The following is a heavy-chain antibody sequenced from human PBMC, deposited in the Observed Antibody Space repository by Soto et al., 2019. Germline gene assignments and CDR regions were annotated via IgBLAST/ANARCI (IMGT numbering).Heavy chain of an antibody. CDR3: TTASQNYDFWSGYYYYYGMDV. J-gene: IGHJ6*02. D-gene: IGHD3-3*01. CDR1: GFTFSNAW. Sequence: GGSLRLSCAASGFTFSNAWMNWVRQAPGKGLEWVGRIKSKTDGGTTDYAAPVKGRFTISRDDSKNTLYLQMNSLKTEDTAVYYCTTASQNYDFWSGYYYYYGMDVWGQGTTVTVSS. V-gene: IGHV3-15*07. CDR2: IKSKTDGGTT.